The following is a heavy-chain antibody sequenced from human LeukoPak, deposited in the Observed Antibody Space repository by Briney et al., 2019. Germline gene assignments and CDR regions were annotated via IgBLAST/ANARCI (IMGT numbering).Heavy chain of an antibody. J-gene: IGHJ5*02. V-gene: IGHV1-18*01. Sequence: ASVKVSCKASGYTFTSYGISWVRQAPGQGLEWMGWISAYNGNTNYAQKLQGRVTMTTDTSTSTAYMELRSLRSDDTAVYYCARASYDFWSGYYRGGDWFDPWGQGTLVTVSS. D-gene: IGHD3-3*01. CDR3: ARASYDFWSGYYRGGDWFDP. CDR1: GYTFTSYG. CDR2: ISAYNGNT.